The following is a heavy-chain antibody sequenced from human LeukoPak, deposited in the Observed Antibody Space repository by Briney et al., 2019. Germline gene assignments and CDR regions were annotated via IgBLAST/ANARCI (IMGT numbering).Heavy chain of an antibody. J-gene: IGHJ5*02. V-gene: IGHV1-46*02. CDR1: GYTFKSFA. D-gene: IGHD2-21*02. CDR3: ARRDCVGDCYSNWFDP. Sequence: GASVEVSCKTSGYTFKSFAINWVRQAPGQGLEWMGIFNPRRDSTGYAKKFQGRITMTTDMSTRTVYLDLSSLDSEDTAVYYCARRDCVGDCYSNWFDPWGQGTLVTVSS. CDR2: FNPRRDST.